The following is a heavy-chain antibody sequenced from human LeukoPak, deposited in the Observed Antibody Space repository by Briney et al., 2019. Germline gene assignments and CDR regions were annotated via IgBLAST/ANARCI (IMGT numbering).Heavy chain of an antibody. CDR2: ISSNGGST. Sequence: GGSLRLSCAASGFTFSSYAMHWVRQAPGKGLEYVSAISSNGGSTYYANSVKGRFTISRDNSKNTLYLQMGSLRAEDMAVYYCASTPLYGSGSYYNGYYMDVWGKGTTVTTSS. V-gene: IGHV3-64*01. CDR3: ASTPLYGSGSYYNGYYMDV. J-gene: IGHJ6*03. D-gene: IGHD3-10*01. CDR1: GFTFSSYA.